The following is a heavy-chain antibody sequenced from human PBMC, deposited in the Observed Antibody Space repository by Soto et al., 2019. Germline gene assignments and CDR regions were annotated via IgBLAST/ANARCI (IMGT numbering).Heavy chain of an antibody. Sequence: PGGSLRLSCAASGFTFGSYAMIWIRQVPGKGLEWISGLYGSGGGIHYADSVKGRFTISRDNSAYSVYLQMTNLRVEDTAVYYCAKDAVAGDVVWLAHDWGQGTVVTVSS. CDR2: LYGSGGGI. V-gene: IGHV3-23*01. CDR1: GFTFGSYA. CDR3: AKDAVAGDVVWLAHD. J-gene: IGHJ4*02. D-gene: IGHD4-17*01.